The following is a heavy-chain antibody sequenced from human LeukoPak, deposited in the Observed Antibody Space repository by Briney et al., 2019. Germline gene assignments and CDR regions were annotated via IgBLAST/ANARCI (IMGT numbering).Heavy chain of an antibody. CDR2: INHSGST. D-gene: IGHD6-19*01. Sequence: SETLSLTCAVYGGSFGGYYWSWIRQPPGKALEWIGEINHSGSTKYNPSLKSRVTISVDTSKNHFSLNLSSVTAADTAVYYCARGQWLAPTGDYWGQGTLVTVSS. J-gene: IGHJ4*02. CDR1: GGSFGGYY. CDR3: ARGQWLAPTGDY. V-gene: IGHV4-34*01.